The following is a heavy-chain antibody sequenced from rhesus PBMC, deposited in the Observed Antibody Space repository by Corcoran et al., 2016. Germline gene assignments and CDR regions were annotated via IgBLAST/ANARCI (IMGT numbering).Heavy chain of an antibody. CDR1: GYTFTDYY. CDR3: ATEWADTAGTVLYY. CDR2: VDPEDGEA. J-gene: IGHJ4*01. V-gene: IGHV1-111*02. D-gene: IGHD5-24*01. Sequence: EVQLVQSGAEVKKPGASVKISCKASGYTFTDYYLHWVRQAPGKGLEWMGRVDPEDGEANTAQKFQDRVTITADTSTDTAYMELSSLRSEDTAVYYCATEWADTAGTVLYYWGQGVLVTVSS.